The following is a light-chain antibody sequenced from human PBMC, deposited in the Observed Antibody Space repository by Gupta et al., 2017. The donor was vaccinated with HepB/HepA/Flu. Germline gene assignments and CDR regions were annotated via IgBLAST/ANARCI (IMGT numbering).Light chain of an antibody. CDR1: ISDICGFDA. CDR3: SSFRSGYTLVV. V-gene: IGLV2-14*01. J-gene: IGLJ3*02. CDR2: SVS. Sequence: QSALTQPASVSGSPGQSITISLNDTISDICGFDAGSWYQQYPGNAHKLLIYSVSNRRSVFSYGFSGSKSGNTASLTFSVLQHEDEANYYCSSFRSGYTLVVFGGGTKLTVL.